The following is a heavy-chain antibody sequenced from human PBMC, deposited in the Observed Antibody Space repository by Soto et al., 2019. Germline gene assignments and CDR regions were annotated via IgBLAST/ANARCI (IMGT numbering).Heavy chain of an antibody. J-gene: IGHJ3*02. V-gene: IGHV4-34*01. CDR2: INHSGST. CDR1: GGSFSGYY. D-gene: IGHD1-26*01. CDR3: ARGSGSYSASAFDI. Sequence: SETLSLTCAVYGGSFSGYYWSWIRQPPGKGLEWIGEINHSGSTNYNPSLKSRVTISVDTSKNQFSLKLSSVTAADTAVYYCARGSGSYSASAFDIWGQGTMVT.